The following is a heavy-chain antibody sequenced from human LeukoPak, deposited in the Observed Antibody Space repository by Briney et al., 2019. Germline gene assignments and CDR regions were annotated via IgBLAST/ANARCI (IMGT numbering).Heavy chain of an antibody. J-gene: IGHJ6*03. CDR1: GGSISSSSYY. Sequence: PSETLSLTCTVSGGSISSSSYYWGWIRQPPGKGLEWIGKIYYSGSTYYNPSLKSQVTISVDTSKNQFSLKLSSVTAADTAVYYCASLYSSGWSGYYYYMDVWGKGTTVTVSS. V-gene: IGHV4-39*01. CDR2: IYYSGST. CDR3: ASLYSSGWSGYYYYMDV. D-gene: IGHD6-19*01.